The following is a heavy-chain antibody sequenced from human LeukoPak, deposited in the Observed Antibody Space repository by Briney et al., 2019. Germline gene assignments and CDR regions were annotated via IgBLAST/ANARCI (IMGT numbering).Heavy chain of an antibody. CDR2: INHSGST. J-gene: IGHJ4*02. Sequence: SETLSLTCAVYGGSFSGYYWSWIRQPPGKGLEWIGEINHSGSTNYNPSLKSRVTISVDTSKSQFSLKLSSVTAADTAVYYCARSAAKEFDYWGQGTLVTVSS. D-gene: IGHD2-2*01. V-gene: IGHV4-34*01. CDR1: GGSFSGYY. CDR3: ARSAAKEFDY.